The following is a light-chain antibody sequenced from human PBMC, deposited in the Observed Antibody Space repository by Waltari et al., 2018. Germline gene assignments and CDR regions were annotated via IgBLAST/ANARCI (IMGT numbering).Light chain of an antibody. Sequence: EIVLTQSPGTLSLSPGERATLSCRASQSVGRYLAWYQQKPGQAPRLLVYGASSRATGIPDRFSGSGSGTDFSLTISRLEPEDFAVYSCQKYDRLPATFGQGTKVEIK. V-gene: IGKV3-20*01. J-gene: IGKJ1*01. CDR1: QSVGRY. CDR3: QKYDRLPAT. CDR2: GAS.